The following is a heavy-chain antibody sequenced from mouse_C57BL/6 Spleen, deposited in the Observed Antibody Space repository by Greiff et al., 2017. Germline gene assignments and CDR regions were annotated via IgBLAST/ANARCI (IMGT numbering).Heavy chain of an antibody. CDR3: AKDRVYDGCYVWYFDV. J-gene: IGHJ1*03. CDR2: ISSGSCTI. V-gene: IGHV5-17*01. D-gene: IGHD2-3*01. CDR1: GFTFSDYG. Sequence: DVMLVESGGGLVKPGGSLKLSCAASGFTFSDYGMHWVRQAPEKGLEWVAYISSGSCTIYYADTVTGRFTISRDNAKNTLFLQMTSLRSEDTAMYYCAKDRVYDGCYVWYFDVWGTGTTVTVSS.